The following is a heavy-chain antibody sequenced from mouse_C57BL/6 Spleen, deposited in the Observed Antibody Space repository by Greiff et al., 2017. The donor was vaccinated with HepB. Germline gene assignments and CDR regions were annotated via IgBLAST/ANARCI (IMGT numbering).Heavy chain of an antibody. V-gene: IGHV2-9-1*01. J-gene: IGHJ1*03. D-gene: IGHD1-1*01. CDR3: ARRYYGSSYGYFDV. CDR1: GFSSTSYA. Sequence: VQLQQSGPGLVAPSQSLSITCTVSGFSSTSYAISWVRQPPGKGLEWLGVIWTGGGTNYNSALKSRLSISKDNSKSQVFLKMNSLQTDDTARYYCARRYYGSSYGYFDVWGTGTTVTVSS. CDR2: IWTGGGT.